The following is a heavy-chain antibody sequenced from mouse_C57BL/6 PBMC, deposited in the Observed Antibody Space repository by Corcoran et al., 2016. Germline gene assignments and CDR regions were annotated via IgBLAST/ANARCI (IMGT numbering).Heavy chain of an antibody. CDR1: GYTFTDYY. D-gene: IGHD4-1*02. CDR2: INPNNGGT. Sequence: EVQLQQSGPELVKPGASVKISCKASGYTFTDYYMNWVKQSHGKSLEWIGDINPNNGGTSYNQKFKGKATLTVDKSSSTAYMELRSLTSEDSAVYYCATPTAWVAYWGQGTLVTVSA. V-gene: IGHV1-26*01. J-gene: IGHJ3*01. CDR3: ATPTAWVAY.